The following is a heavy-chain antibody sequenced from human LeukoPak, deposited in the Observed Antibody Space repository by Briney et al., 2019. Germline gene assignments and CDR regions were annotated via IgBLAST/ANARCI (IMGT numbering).Heavy chain of an antibody. J-gene: IGHJ6*03. V-gene: IGHV3-53*05. D-gene: IGHD5-18*01. CDR2: IYSGGST. CDR3: ARDGYSYGYYYYYYMDV. CDR1: GFTVSSNY. Sequence: GGSLRLSCAASGFTVSSNYMSWVRQAPGKGLEWVSIIYSGGSTFYADSVKGRFTISRDNSKNTLYLQMNSLRAEDTAVYYCARDGYSYGYYYYYYMDVWGKGTTVTVSS.